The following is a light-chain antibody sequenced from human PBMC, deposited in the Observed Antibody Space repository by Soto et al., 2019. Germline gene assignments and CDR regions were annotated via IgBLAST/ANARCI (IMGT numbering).Light chain of an antibody. CDR2: DVS. CDR1: QNIGIY. CDR3: QQYFDVPFT. J-gene: IGKJ4*01. V-gene: IGKV1-39*01. Sequence: DIQMTQSPSSLSASVGDRVSITCRASQNIGIYLNWYQQKPGKAPKLLIYDVSSLQSGVPSRFSGSGSGTDFTLTISSLEAEDVAFYWCQQYFDVPFTFGGGTKVEI.